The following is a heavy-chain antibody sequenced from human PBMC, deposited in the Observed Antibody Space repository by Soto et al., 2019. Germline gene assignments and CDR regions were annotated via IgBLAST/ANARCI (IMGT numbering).Heavy chain of an antibody. CDR3: AREAVRGVIPGPDY. CDR2: NIPIFGTA. CDR1: GGTFSSYA. J-gene: IGHJ4*02. Sequence: ASVKVSCKASGGTFSSYAISWVRQAPGQGLEWMGGNIPIFGTANYAQKFQGRVTITADESTSTAYMELSSLRSEDTAVYYCAREAVRGVIPGPDYWGQGTLVTVSS. D-gene: IGHD3-10*01. V-gene: IGHV1-69*13.